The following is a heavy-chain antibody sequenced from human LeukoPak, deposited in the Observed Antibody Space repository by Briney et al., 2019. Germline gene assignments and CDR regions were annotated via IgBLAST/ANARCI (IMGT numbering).Heavy chain of an antibody. D-gene: IGHD4-11*01. CDR3: AGGRYSNGYYYHVDV. CDR1: GFTFSGYY. J-gene: IGHJ6*03. Sequence: GGSLRLSCAASGFTFSGYYMRWVRQAPGKGLEWISDISGGGSTIVYADCVKGRFTISRDNASDTLFLQMNSLGADDTALYYCAGGRYSNGYYYHVDVWGKGTTVTVSS. V-gene: IGHV3-11*01. CDR2: ISGGGSTI.